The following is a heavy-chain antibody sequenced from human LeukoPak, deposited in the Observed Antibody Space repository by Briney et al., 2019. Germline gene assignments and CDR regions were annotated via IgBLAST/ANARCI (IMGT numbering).Heavy chain of an antibody. CDR1: GGSVSSGSCY. CDR3: ARASTDLTAMDRKYNWFDP. J-gene: IGHJ5*02. D-gene: IGHD5-18*01. Sequence: PSETLSLTCTVSGGSVSSGSCYWSWIRQPPGKGLEWIGYIYYSGSTNYNPSLKSRVTISVDTSKNQFSLKLSSVTAADTAVYYCARASTDLTAMDRKYNWFDPWGQGTLVTVSS. CDR2: IYYSGST. V-gene: IGHV4-61*01.